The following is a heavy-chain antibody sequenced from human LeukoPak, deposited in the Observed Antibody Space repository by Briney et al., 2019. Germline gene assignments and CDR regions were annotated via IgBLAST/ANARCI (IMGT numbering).Heavy chain of an antibody. CDR1: GFTFSTYR. CDR3: ARDASGYYDSGTYYNVYMDV. CDR2: INHSGST. V-gene: IGHV4-34*01. D-gene: IGHD3-10*01. J-gene: IGHJ6*03. Sequence: GSLRLSCAASGFTFSTYRMSWVRQPPGKGLEWIGEINHSGSTNYNPSLKSRVTISVDTSKNQLSLNLSSMTAADTAVYYCARDASGYYDSGTYYNVYMDVWGKGTTVTISS.